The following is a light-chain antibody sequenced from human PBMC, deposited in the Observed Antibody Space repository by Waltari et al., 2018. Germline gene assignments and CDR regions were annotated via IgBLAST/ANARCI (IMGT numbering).Light chain of an antibody. CDR1: QDISNY. CDR2: DAS. Sequence: DIQMTPPPSSLSASVGDRVTMTCQSSQDISNYLNWYQQKPGKAPKLLIYDASNLETGVPSRFSGSGYGTDFTFTISSLQPEDIATYYCQQYDDFPYTFGQGTKLEIK. V-gene: IGKV1-33*01. J-gene: IGKJ2*01. CDR3: QQYDDFPYT.